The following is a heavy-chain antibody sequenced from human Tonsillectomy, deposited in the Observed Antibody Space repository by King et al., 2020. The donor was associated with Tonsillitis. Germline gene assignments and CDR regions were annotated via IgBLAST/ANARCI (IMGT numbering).Heavy chain of an antibody. CDR2: ITSSASTI. CDR3: AGDSSGWYYFDH. Sequence: QLVQSGGGFVQPGGSLRLSCAASGFTFSSYDMNWVRQAPGKGLEWVSYITSSASTIYYADSVKGRFTISRDNAKISLYLQMNSLRAEDTAVYYCAGDSSGWYYFDHWGQGTLVTVSS. CDR1: GFTFSSYD. D-gene: IGHD6-19*01. J-gene: IGHJ4*02. V-gene: IGHV3-48*03.